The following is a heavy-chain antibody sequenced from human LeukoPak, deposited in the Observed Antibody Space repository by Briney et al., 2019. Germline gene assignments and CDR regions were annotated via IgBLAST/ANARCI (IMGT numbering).Heavy chain of an antibody. CDR1: GGSVSSGSYY. V-gene: IGHV4-61*01. CDR3: ARFHDGLDY. J-gene: IGHJ4*02. Sequence: SETLSLTCTVSGGSVSSGSYYWSWIRQPPGKGLEWIGYIYYSGRTNYNPSLNSRVTISVDTSKNQCSLKLSSVTAADTAVYYCARFHDGLDYWGQGTLVTVSS. D-gene: IGHD2-8*01. CDR2: IYYSGRT.